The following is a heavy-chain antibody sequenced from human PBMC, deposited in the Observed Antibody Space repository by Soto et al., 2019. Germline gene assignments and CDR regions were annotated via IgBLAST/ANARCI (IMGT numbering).Heavy chain of an antibody. V-gene: IGHV4-39*01. CDR1: GGSISSSSHY. Sequence: QLQLQESGPGLVKPSETLSLTCTVSGGSISSSSHYWGWIRQPPGKGLEWIGSIYYSGSTYYNPSLKIRVTISVDTSKNQFSLKLSSVTAADTAVYYCARYARNIVVVPAARSTFDIWGQGTMVTVSS. CDR3: ARYARNIVVVPAARSTFDI. J-gene: IGHJ3*02. CDR2: IYYSGST. D-gene: IGHD2-2*01.